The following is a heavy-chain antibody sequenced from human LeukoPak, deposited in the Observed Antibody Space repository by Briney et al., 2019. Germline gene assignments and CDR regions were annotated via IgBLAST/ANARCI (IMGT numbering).Heavy chain of an antibody. CDR1: GGSISSGSYY. V-gene: IGHV4-61*02. CDR2: IYTSGST. D-gene: IGHD3-10*01. J-gene: IGHJ5*02. Sequence: SSETLSLTCTVSGGSISSGSYYWSWIRQPAGKGLEWIGRIYTSGSTNYNPSLKSRVTISVDTSKNQFSLKLSSVTAADTAVYYCARDKGYSGRLGNWFDPWGQGTLVTVSS. CDR3: ARDKGYSGRLGNWFDP.